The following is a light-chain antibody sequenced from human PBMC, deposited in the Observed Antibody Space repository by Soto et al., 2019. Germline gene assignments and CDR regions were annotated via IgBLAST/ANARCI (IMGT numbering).Light chain of an antibody. V-gene: IGKV3-11*01. J-gene: IGKJ1*01. Sequence: EIVLTQSAATLSLSPGERATLSCRASQSVSSYLAWYQHKPGQAPRLLIYDASNRATGIPARFSGSGSGTDFTLTISSLEPEDFAVYYCQQRSNWPPTWTFGQGTKVEIK. CDR1: QSVSSY. CDR2: DAS. CDR3: QQRSNWPPTWT.